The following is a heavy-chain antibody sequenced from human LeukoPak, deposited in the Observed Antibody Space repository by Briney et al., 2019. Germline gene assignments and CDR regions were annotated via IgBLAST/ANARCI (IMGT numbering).Heavy chain of an antibody. CDR3: ARDLWDSSDYYYFGAFDI. D-gene: IGHD3-22*01. CDR1: GGPISGYY. CDR2: VYYSGST. Sequence: SETLSLTCTVSGGPISGYYWSWIRQPPGKGLEWIGYVYYSGSTNYNPSLKSRVTISLDTSNNQFSLKLSSVTAADTAVFYCARDLWDSSDYYYFGAFDIWGQGTMVTVSS. V-gene: IGHV4-59*01. J-gene: IGHJ3*02.